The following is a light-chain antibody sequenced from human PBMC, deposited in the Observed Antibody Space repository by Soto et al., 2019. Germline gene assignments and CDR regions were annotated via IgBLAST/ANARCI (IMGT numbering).Light chain of an antibody. CDR3: QQFGSSSYT. Sequence: EIVLTQSPGTLSLSPGERATLSCGASQSVSRNFLAWYQQRPGQAPRLLIYGASNRATGIPDRFSGSGSGTAFTLTISRLEPEDFAVYYCQQFGSSSYTFGQGTKLDI. CDR1: QSVSRNF. V-gene: IGKV3-20*01. CDR2: GAS. J-gene: IGKJ2*01.